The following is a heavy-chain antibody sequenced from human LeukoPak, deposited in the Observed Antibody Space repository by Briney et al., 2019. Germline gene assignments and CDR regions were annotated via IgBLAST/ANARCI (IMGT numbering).Heavy chain of an antibody. CDR2: IGGRGDRT. V-gene: IGHV3-23*01. CDR1: GFTFTSYA. J-gene: IGHJ3*02. D-gene: IGHD7-27*01. Sequence: GSLRLSCAVSGFTFTSYAMSWVRQAPGKGLEWVSGIGGRGDRTYFADSVKGRFAISRDNSKNTMYLQMSSLRAEDTAIYYCARDQDWGSFDIWGQGTMVTVSS. CDR3: ARDQDWGSFDI.